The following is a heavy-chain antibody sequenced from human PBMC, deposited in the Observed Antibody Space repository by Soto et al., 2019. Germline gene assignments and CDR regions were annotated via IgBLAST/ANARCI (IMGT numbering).Heavy chain of an antibody. Sequence: SETLSLTCTVSGGSISSYYWSWIRQPPGKGLEWIGYIYYSGSTNYNPSLKSRVTISVDTSKNQFSLKLSSVTAADTAVYHCARNDLDYGGNSYFDYWGQGTLVTVSS. J-gene: IGHJ4*02. CDR3: ARNDLDYGGNSYFDY. D-gene: IGHD4-17*01. V-gene: IGHV4-59*01. CDR1: GGSISSYY. CDR2: IYYSGST.